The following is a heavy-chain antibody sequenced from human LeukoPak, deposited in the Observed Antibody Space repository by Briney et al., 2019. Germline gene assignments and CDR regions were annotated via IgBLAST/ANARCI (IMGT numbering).Heavy chain of an antibody. CDR1: GYSFTSNW. CDR2: IYPGDSDT. Sequence: GESLKISCKGSGYSFTSNWIGWVRQMPGKGLEWMGIIYPGDSDTRYSPSFQGQVTISADKSISTTYLQWSSLKASDTAMYYCARVGIGYCGGGTCYFDYWGQGTQVTVSS. D-gene: IGHD2-15*01. CDR3: ARVGIGYCGGGTCYFDY. J-gene: IGHJ4*02. V-gene: IGHV5-51*01.